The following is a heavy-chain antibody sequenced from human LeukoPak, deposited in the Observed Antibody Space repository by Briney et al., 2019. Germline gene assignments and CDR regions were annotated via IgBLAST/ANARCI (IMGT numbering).Heavy chain of an antibody. CDR3: AKDASYYYYYMDV. Sequence: GGSLRLSCEASGFTFSSYAMSWVRQAPGKGLEWVAALAAGGGSTYYADSVKGRFTISRDNSKNTLYLQMNGLRAEDTAVYYCAKDASYYYYYMDVWGNGTTVTVS. CDR1: GFTFSSYA. CDR2: LAAGGGST. J-gene: IGHJ6*03. V-gene: IGHV3-23*01.